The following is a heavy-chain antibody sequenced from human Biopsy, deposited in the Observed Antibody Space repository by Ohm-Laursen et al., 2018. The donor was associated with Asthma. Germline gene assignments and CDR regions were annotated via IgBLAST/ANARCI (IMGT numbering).Heavy chain of an antibody. V-gene: IGHV4-31*03. D-gene: IGHD4-17*01. J-gene: IGHJ5*02. CDR1: GGSINIGDYY. Sequence: SQTLSLTCLVSGGSINIGDYYWSWIRQHPVKGLEWIGHIYYSGSTYYNPSLKSRVSISLDTSKNQFSLSLTSVTAADTAVYYCARTTYGHDGFDPWGQGTLVTVSS. CDR2: IYYSGST. CDR3: ARTTYGHDGFDP.